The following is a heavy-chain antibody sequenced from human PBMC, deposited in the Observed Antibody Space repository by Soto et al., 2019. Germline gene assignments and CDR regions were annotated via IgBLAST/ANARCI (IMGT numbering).Heavy chain of an antibody. Sequence: APVKVSCNSSGYTFTSYAIGCVRRAPGKGLEWMGWISAYNGNTNYAQKLQGRVTMTTDTSTSTAYMELRSLRSDDTAVYYCARDRRGYCSGGSCRTPWFDPWGQGTLVPVS. D-gene: IGHD2-15*01. V-gene: IGHV1-18*04. CDR3: ARDRRGYCSGGSCRTPWFDP. CDR2: ISAYNGNT. J-gene: IGHJ5*02. CDR1: GYTFTSYA.